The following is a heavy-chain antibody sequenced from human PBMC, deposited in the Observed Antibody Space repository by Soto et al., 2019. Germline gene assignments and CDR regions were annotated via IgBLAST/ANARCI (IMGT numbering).Heavy chain of an antibody. J-gene: IGHJ1*01. D-gene: IGHD1-7*01. CDR2: ITVNGIT. CDR3: ARESGENWTYEAH. Sequence: PSETLSLTCTVSGAYVSDFSWSWIRQPAGKGLEWIGRITVNGITQYTPSFRSRVTMSMDTSRNQFSLNLQSATAADTAPYYCARESGENWTYEAHWGQGTLVTVSS. V-gene: IGHV4-4*07. CDR1: GAYVSDFS.